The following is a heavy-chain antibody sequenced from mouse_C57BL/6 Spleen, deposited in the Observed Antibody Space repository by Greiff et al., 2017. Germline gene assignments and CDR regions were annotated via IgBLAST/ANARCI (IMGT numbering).Heavy chain of an antibody. CDR2: IYPRDGST. CDR1: GYTFTDHT. CDR3: AIHDGYYVAGFAY. V-gene: IGHV1-78*01. D-gene: IGHD2-3*01. Sequence: QVQLQQSDAELVKPGASVTISCKVSGYTFTDHTIHWMKQRPEQGLEWIGYIYPRDGSTKYNEKFKGKATLTADKSSSPAYMQLNSLTSEDSAVYFCAIHDGYYVAGFAYWGQGTLVTVSA. J-gene: IGHJ3*01.